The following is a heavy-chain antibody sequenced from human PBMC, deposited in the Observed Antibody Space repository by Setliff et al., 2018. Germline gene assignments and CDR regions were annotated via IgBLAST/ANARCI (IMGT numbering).Heavy chain of an antibody. J-gene: IGHJ6*02. CDR2: IYHSGKT. CDR1: GYSISSGYF. CDR3: ARLLAGTGGFFYYGVDV. Sequence: SATLSLTCAVSGYSISSGYFWGWIRQPPGKGLEWIGSIYHSGKTYYNPSLKSRVTLSVDTSKNQFSLKLSSVTAADTAVYYCARLLAGTGGFFYYGVDVWGQGTTVTVSS. V-gene: IGHV4-38-2*01. D-gene: IGHD6-19*01.